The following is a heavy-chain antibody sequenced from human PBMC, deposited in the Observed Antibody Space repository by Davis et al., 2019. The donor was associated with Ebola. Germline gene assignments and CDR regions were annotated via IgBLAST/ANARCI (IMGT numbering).Heavy chain of an antibody. CDR1: GYSFTSYG. V-gene: IGHV1-18*01. J-gene: IGHJ4*02. CDR2: ISAYNGNT. D-gene: IGHD6-13*01. CDR3: ARDEAAATGSFFDS. Sequence: ASVKVSCKASGYSFTSYGISWVRQAPGQGLEWMGWISAYNGNTNYAQKFQGRVTLTSDTSTTTVYMELSSLRFDDTAVYYCARDEAAATGSFFDSWGQGTLVTVSS.